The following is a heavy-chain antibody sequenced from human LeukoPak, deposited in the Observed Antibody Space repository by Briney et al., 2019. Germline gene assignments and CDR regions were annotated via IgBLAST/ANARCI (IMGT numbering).Heavy chain of an antibody. CDR2: IKQDGSEK. Sequence: GGSLRLSXAASGFTFSSYWMSWVRQAPGKGLEWVANIKQDGSEKYYVDSVKGRFTISRDNAKNSLYLQMNSLRAEDTAVYYCAGPYSSSWYSLDYWGQGTLVTVSS. CDR3: AGPYSSSWYSLDY. CDR1: GFTFSSYW. D-gene: IGHD6-13*01. V-gene: IGHV3-7*01. J-gene: IGHJ4*02.